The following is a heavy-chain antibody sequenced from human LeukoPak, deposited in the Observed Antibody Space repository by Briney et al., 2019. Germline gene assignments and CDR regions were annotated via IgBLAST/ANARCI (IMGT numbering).Heavy chain of an antibody. CDR3: ARGRRVVITATPYNWFDP. CDR2: INHSGST. J-gene: IGHJ5*02. Sequence: PSETLSLTCAVYGGSFSGYYWSCIRRPPGKGLEWIGEINHSGSTNYNPSLKSRVTISVDTSKNQFSLKLSSVTAADTAVYYCARGRRVVITATPYNWFDPWGQGTLVTVSS. V-gene: IGHV4-34*01. CDR1: GGSFSGYY. D-gene: IGHD2-15*01.